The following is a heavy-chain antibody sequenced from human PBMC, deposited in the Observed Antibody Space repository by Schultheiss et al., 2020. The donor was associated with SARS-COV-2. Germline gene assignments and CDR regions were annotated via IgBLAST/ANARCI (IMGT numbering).Heavy chain of an antibody. J-gene: IGHJ4*01. D-gene: IGHD7-27*01. CDR3: ATDPLGAVSGAY. CDR1: GFSLGSYA. CDR2: IVSDGSQK. Sequence: GESLKISCAASGFSLGSYAMTWVRQAPGKGLEWLAVIVSDGSQKYYAESVRGRLTISRDNYKNTLYLQMDSLTNEDTAVYYCATDPLGAVSGAYWGPGTLVTVSS. V-gene: IGHV3-30*02.